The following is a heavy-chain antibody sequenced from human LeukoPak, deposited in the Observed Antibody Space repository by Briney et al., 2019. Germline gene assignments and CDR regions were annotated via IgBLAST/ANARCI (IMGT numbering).Heavy chain of an antibody. V-gene: IGHV4-59*01. CDR2: IYYTGTT. Sequence: SETLSLTCIVSDDSISSYYWGWIRQPPGKGLEWIGYIYYTGTTNYNPSLKSRVTISVDMAKNQFSLNLRSVTAADTAVYYCARCCGDEGWFDSWGQGTLVTVSS. J-gene: IGHJ5*01. CDR1: DDSISSYY. CDR3: ARCCGDEGWFDS. D-gene: IGHD4-17*01.